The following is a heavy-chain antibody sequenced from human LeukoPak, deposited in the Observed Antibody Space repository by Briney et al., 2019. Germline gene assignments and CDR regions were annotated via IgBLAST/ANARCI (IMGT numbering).Heavy chain of an antibody. CDR1: GFTFGDYL. V-gene: IGHV3-30*04. CDR3: ARTPTVAPLDY. J-gene: IGHJ4*02. Sequence: GGSLRLSCTASGFTFGDYLMSWFRQAPGKGLEWVAVISYDGSNKYYADSVKGRFTISRDNSKNTLYLQMNSLRAEDTAVYYCARTPTVAPLDYWGQGTLVTVSS. D-gene: IGHD4-23*01. CDR2: ISYDGSNK.